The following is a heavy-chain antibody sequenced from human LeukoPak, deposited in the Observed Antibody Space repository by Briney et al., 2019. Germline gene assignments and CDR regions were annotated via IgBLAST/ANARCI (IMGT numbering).Heavy chain of an antibody. V-gene: IGHV3-33*01. CDR1: GFTFSSYG. CDR3: ARDKPPPYYYDSSGIFDY. CDR2: IWYDGSNK. J-gene: IGHJ4*02. Sequence: PGGSLRLSCAASGFTFSSYGMHWVRQAPGKGLEWVAVIWYDGSNKYYADSVKGRLTISRDNSKNTLYLQMHSLRAEDTAVYYCARDKPPPYYYDSSGIFDYWGQGTLVTVSS. D-gene: IGHD3-22*01.